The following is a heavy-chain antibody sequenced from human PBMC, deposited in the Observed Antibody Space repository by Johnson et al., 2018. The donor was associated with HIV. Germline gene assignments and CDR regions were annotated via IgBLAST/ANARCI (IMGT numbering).Heavy chain of an antibody. J-gene: IGHJ3*01. CDR2: INSDGSST. Sequence: VQLVESGGGVVQPGGSLRLSCAASGFTFSSYGMHWVRQAPVKGLEWVSRINSDGSSTSYADTVKGRFTISRDNAKNTLYLQMNSLRAEDTAVYYCARDLYSNSWYQSDAFDVWGQGTMVTVSS. D-gene: IGHD6-13*01. CDR1: GFTFSSYG. CDR3: ARDLYSNSWYQSDAFDV. V-gene: IGHV3-74*01.